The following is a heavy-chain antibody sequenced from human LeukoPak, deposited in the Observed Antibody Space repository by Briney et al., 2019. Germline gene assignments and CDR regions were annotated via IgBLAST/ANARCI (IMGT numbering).Heavy chain of an antibody. CDR3: ARETYYYDSSGYDSHYFDY. CDR1: GGSISSGDYY. CDR2: IYYSGST. D-gene: IGHD3-22*01. J-gene: IGHJ4*02. Sequence: PSETLSLTCTVSGGSISSGDYYWSWIRQPPGKGLEWIGYIYYSGSTYYNPSLKSRVTISVDTSKNQFSLKLSSVTAADTAVYYRARETYYYDSSGYDSHYFDYWGQGTLVTVSS. V-gene: IGHV4-30-4*01.